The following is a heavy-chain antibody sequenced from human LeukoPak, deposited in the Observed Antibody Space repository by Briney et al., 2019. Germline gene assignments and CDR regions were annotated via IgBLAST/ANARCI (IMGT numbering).Heavy chain of an antibody. Sequence: GGSLRLSCVGSGFTFSNGWMNWVRQAPGKGPEWVGRILSKAGGETTDYAAPVKGRFTISRDDSKAIAYLQMNSLKTEDTAVYHCTRDRGAYNLYDYWGQGTLVTVSS. CDR1: GFTFSNGW. CDR3: TRDRGAYNLYDY. V-gene: IGHV3-15*07. J-gene: IGHJ4*02. D-gene: IGHD1-1*01. CDR2: ILSKAGGETT.